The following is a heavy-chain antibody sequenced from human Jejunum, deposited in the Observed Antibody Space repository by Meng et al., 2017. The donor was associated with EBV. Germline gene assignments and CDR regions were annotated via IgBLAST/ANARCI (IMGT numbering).Heavy chain of an antibody. CDR2: IFHAGNT. Sequence: QVQLQEAGPGLVKPSGTLALTCGVSGDSIISTDTWWSRVRQPPGKGLEWIGEIFHAGNTNYNPSLKSQVTMSVDTSKNQFSLNLSSVTAADSAVYYCARGSHYTWDVWGQGTLVTVSS. V-gene: IGHV4-4*02. CDR3: ARGSHYTWDV. CDR1: GDSIISTDTW. J-gene: IGHJ4*02. D-gene: IGHD3-16*01.